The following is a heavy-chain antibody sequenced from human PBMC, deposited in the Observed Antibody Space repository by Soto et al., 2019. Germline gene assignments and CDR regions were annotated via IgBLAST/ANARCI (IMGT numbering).Heavy chain of an antibody. CDR1: GGSISPCY. J-gene: IGHJ4*02. V-gene: IGHV4-59*01. CDR2: IYYTGST. CDR3: AMGGFGYSYRPLDY. Sequence: SETLSLTCTVSGGSISPCYWSWIRQPPGKGLEWIGYIYYTGSTDYNPSHKSRVTISVDTSKNQFSLNLSSVTAADTAVYYCAMGGFGYSYRPLDYSGQGSLLTVS. D-gene: IGHD5-18*01.